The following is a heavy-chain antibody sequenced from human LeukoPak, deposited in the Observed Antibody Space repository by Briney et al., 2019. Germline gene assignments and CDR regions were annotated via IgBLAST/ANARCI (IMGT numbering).Heavy chain of an antibody. CDR2: IAPSVDTT. CDR3: VREESGGYFDY. V-gene: IGHV1-46*01. Sequence: ASVKVSCKASGYTFTGYYIHWVRQAPGQGLEWVGRIAPSVDTTNYAQKFRGRVTMTRDTSTSTVYMELSSLRSDDTAIYYCVREESGGYFDYWGQGTLVTVSS. J-gene: IGHJ4*02. CDR1: GYTFTGYY. D-gene: IGHD2-8*02.